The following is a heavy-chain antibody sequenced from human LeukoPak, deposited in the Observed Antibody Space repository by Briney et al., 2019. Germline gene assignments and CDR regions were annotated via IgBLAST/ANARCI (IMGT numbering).Heavy chain of an antibody. J-gene: IGHJ3*02. V-gene: IGHV5-51*01. CDR1: GYSFTSYW. Sequence: GESLKISCKGSGYSFTSYWIGWARQMPGKGLEWMGIIYPGDSDTRYSPSFQGQVTISADKSISTAYLQWSSLKASDTAMYYCARQGYYGSGSYSGDDAFDIWGQGTMVTVSS. CDR3: ARQGYYGSGSYSGDDAFDI. CDR2: IYPGDSDT. D-gene: IGHD3-10*01.